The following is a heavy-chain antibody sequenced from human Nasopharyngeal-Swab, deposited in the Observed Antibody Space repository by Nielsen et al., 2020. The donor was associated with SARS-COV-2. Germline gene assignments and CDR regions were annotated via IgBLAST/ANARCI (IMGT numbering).Heavy chain of an antibody. CDR3: ARGRFSSSWYCFDP. D-gene: IGHD6-13*01. Sequence: SETLSLTCTVSGDSIDSGSYYWTWIRQSPGKGLEWIGYISYSGSTNYNPSPKSRVTMSIDTSKNQFSLNLSSVTAADTAVYYCARGRFSSSWYCFDPWGQGTLVTVSS. J-gene: IGHJ5*02. CDR1: GDSIDSGSYY. V-gene: IGHV4-61*01. CDR2: ISYSGST.